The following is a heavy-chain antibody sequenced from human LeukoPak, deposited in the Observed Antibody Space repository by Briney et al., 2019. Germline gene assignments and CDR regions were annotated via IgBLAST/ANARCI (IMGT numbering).Heavy chain of an antibody. D-gene: IGHD5-12*01. Sequence: SETLSLTCNVSGGSFSSYYWSWIRQPPRKGLEWIGYIYNSGSTNYTPSLKSRVTISVDTSKNQFSLKLSSVTAADTAMYYCARVSGYDWESFYDYWGQGSLVTVSS. CDR2: IYNSGST. J-gene: IGHJ4*02. CDR3: ARVSGYDWESFYDY. CDR1: GGSFSSYY. V-gene: IGHV4-59*01.